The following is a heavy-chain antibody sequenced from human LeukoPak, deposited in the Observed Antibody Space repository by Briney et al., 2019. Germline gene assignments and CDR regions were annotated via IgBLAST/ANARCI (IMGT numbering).Heavy chain of an antibody. V-gene: IGHV3-9*01. D-gene: IGHD2-8*01. J-gene: IGHJ4*02. CDR1: GFTFSSYS. CDR2: ISWNSGSI. Sequence: GGSLRLSCAASGFTFSSYSMNWVRQAPGKGLEWVSGISWNSGSIGYADSVKGRFTISRDNAKNSLYLQMNSLRAEDTALYYCAKGAANLYYFDYWGQGTLVTVSS. CDR3: AKGAANLYYFDY.